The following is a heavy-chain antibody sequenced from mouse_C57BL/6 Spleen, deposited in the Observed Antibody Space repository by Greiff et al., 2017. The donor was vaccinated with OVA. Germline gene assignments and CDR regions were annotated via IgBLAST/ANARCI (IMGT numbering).Heavy chain of an antibody. J-gene: IGHJ2*01. CDR1: GFTFSDYG. CDR2: ISSGSSTI. Sequence: EVQGVESGGGLVKPGGSLKLSCAASGFTFSDYGMHWVRPAPEKGLEWVAYISSGSSTIYDADTVKGAFTISRDNAKNTLCLQMTSLRSEDTATYYCAIYYSNYFDYWGQGTTLTVSS. D-gene: IGHD2-5*01. CDR3: AIYYSNYFDY. V-gene: IGHV5-17*01.